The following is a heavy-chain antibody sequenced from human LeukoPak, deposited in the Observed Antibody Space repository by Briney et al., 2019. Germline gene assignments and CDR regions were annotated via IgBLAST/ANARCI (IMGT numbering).Heavy chain of an antibody. CDR3: TRTLYYYDNIYYYGMDV. J-gene: IGHJ6*02. CDR1: GFTFSGSA. Sequence: GGSLKLSGAASGFTFSGSAMHWVRQGSGKGLEWVGRIRSNANSYATAYAASVKGRFTISRDDAKKTAYLQMHSLKTEDTAVYYCTRTLYYYDNIYYYGMDVWGQGTTVTVSS. CDR2: IRSNANSYAT. D-gene: IGHD3-22*01. V-gene: IGHV3-73*01.